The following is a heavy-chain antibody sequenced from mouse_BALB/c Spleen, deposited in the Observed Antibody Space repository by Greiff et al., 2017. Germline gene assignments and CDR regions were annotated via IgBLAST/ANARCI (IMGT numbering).Heavy chain of an antibody. V-gene: IGHV1-7*01. CDR3: ARFRMIDYAMDY. D-gene: IGHD2-4*01. CDR2: INPSTGYT. Sequence: VKLQQSGAELAKPGASVKMSCKASGYTFTSYWMHWVKQRPGQGLEWIGYINPSTGYTEYNQKFKDKATLTADKSSSTAYMQLSSLTSEDSAVYYCARFRMIDYAMDYWGQGTSVTVSS. J-gene: IGHJ4*01. CDR1: GYTFTSYW.